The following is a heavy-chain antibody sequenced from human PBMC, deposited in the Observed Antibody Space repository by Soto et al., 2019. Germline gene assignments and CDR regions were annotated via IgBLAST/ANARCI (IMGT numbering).Heavy chain of an antibody. CDR3: ARDLSGTGLDV. V-gene: IGHV4-4*07. D-gene: IGHD1-26*01. CDR2: VYSTGGT. Sequence: QMQLHESGPGLVKSSETLSLTCAVSGAAVGTFYWSWIRQSAGKGLEWIGRVYSTGGTAYNPALEGRVSLSLDRSNNLVSLEMKSVTAADAAVYFCARDLSGTGLDVWAEGPRSASP. CDR1: GAAVGTFY. J-gene: IGHJ6*02.